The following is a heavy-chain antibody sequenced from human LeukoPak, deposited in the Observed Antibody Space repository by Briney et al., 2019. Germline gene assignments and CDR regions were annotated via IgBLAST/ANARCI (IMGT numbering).Heavy chain of an antibody. Sequence: GRSLRLSCAASGFTFSSYGMHWVRQAPGKGLEWVAVIWYDGSNKYYADSVKGRFTISRDNSKNTPYLQMNSLRAEDTAVYYCAREVRALFDIWGQGTMVTVSS. CDR2: IWYDGSNK. V-gene: IGHV3-33*01. CDR3: AREVRALFDI. CDR1: GFTFSSYG. J-gene: IGHJ3*02. D-gene: IGHD2-2*01.